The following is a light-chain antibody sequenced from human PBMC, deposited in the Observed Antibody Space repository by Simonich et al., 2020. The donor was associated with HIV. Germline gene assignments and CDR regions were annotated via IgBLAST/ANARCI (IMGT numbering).Light chain of an antibody. CDR1: SSDIGAFNH. CDR2: EFN. J-gene: IGLJ3*02. V-gene: IGLV2-14*03. Sequence: QSDLTQPASVSGSPAQPITIPCTGTSSDIGAFNHVSMYQQHSGKAPQLIISEFNTPPTVGSDRFSGSKSGNTASLTISGLQAEDEAHYYCSSYVGITTRWVFGGGTKLTVL. CDR3: SSYVGITTRWV.